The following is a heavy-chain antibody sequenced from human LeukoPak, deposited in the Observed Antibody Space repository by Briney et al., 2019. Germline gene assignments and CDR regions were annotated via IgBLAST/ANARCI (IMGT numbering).Heavy chain of an antibody. J-gene: IGHJ6*03. D-gene: IGHD1-26*01. CDR1: GFTFSSYT. CDR2: ISSSSSYI. Sequence: GGSLRLSCAASGFTFSSYTMKWVRQAPGKGLEWVSSISSSSSYIYYADSVEGRFTISRDNAKNSLFLQMNSLRAEDTAVYFCARATWDPNYYYYMDVWGKGTTVTIS. V-gene: IGHV3-21*01. CDR3: ARATWDPNYYYYMDV.